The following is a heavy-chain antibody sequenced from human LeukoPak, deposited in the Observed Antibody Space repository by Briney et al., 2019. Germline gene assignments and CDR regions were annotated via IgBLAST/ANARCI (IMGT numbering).Heavy chain of an antibody. D-gene: IGHD2-21*02. CDR2: NSGGSGDNT. V-gene: IGHV3-23*01. J-gene: IGHJ4*02. CDR1: RFIFRNYA. Sequence: PGGPLRLSCATSRFIFRNYAMNWVRQAPGKGLEWVSVNSGGSGDNTYYADSVKGRFSISRDNSKNTLYLQMNSLRAEDTAVYYCARGGMMVTRHLDYWGQGTLVTVSS. CDR3: ARGGMMVTRHLDY.